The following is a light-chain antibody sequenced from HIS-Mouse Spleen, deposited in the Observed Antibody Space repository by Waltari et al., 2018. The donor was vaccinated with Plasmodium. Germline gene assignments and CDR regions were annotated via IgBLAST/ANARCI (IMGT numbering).Light chain of an antibody. CDR1: SSAVGSYTL. J-gene: IGLJ3*02. V-gene: IGLV2-23*01. Sequence: QSALTQPASVSGSPGQSITISCTGTSSAVGSYTLVSWYQQHPGKAPKLMIYEGSTRPSGVSNRFSGSKSGNTASLTISGLQAEDEADYYCCSYAGSSTNWVFGGGTKLTVL. CDR3: CSYAGSSTNWV. CDR2: EGS.